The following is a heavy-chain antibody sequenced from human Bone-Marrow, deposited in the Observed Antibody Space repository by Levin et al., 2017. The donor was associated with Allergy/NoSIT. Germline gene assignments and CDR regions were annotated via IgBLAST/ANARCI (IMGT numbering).Heavy chain of an antibody. J-gene: IGHJ4*02. CDR3: ARGRGSLGFEY. CDR2: MNPNSCYT. V-gene: IGHV1-8*01. CDR1: GYTFTNYD. Sequence: ASVKVSCKASGYTFTNYDINWLRQASGQGLEWMGSMNPNSCYTTYAQIFQGRVTVTRNTSISTAYMELSSLTSEDTAVYYCARGRGSLGFEYWGQGTLVTVSS. D-gene: IGHD3-16*01.